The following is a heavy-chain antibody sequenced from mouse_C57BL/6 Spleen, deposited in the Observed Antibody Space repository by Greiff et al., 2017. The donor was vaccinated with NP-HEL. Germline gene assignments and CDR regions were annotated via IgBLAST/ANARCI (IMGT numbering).Heavy chain of an antibody. V-gene: IGHV1-80*01. D-gene: IGHD1-2*01. Sequence: QVQLQQSGAELVKPGASVKISCKASGYAFSSYWMNWVKQRPGKGLEWIGQIYPGDGDTNYNGKFKGKATLTADKSSSTAYMQLSSLTSEDAAVYFCARVGPHYYGHWYFDVWGTGTTVTVSS. CDR3: ARVGPHYYGHWYFDV. CDR2: IYPGDGDT. CDR1: GYAFSSYW. J-gene: IGHJ1*03.